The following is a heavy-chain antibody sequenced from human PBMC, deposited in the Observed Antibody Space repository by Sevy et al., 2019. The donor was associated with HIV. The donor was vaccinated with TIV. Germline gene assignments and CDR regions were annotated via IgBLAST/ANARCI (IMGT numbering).Heavy chain of an antibody. CDR2: ISAGGST. D-gene: IGHD3-3*01. J-gene: IGHJ3*02. V-gene: IGHV3-23*01. CDR3: AKFFPHDAFDI. CDR1: RFTFSSYA. Sequence: GGSLRLSCAASRFTFSSYAMSWVRLAPGKGLEGVSAISAGGSTFYADFVKARFTISRDNSKNTLYLQMNSLRVEDTAVYYCAKFFPHDAFDIWGQGTMVTVSS.